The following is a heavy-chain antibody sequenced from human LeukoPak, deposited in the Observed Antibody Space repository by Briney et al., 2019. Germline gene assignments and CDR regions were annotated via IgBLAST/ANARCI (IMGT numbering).Heavy chain of an antibody. Sequence: PSETLSLTCTVSGGPISSYYWSWIRQPPGKGLEWIGYIYYSGSTNYNPSLKSRVTISVDTSKNQFSLKLSSVTAADTAVYYCARDRYGRGSFPPTDYYYYAMDVWGQGTTVTVSS. J-gene: IGHJ6*02. CDR2: IYYSGST. D-gene: IGHD3-16*01. CDR3: ARDRYGRGSFPPTDYYYYAMDV. CDR1: GGPISSYY. V-gene: IGHV4-59*01.